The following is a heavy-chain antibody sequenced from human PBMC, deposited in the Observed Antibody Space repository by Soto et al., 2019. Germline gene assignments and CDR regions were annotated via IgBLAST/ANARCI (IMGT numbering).Heavy chain of an antibody. CDR1: GYSFTSYW. J-gene: IGHJ4*02. CDR2: IDPSDSYT. Sequence: GESLKISCKGSGYSFTSYWISWVRQMPGKGLEWMGRIDPSDSYTNYSPSFQGHVTISADKSISTAYLQWSSLKASDTAMYYCAREYYDFWSGYYPYYFDYWGQGTLVTVSS. CDR3: AREYYDFWSGYYPYYFDY. D-gene: IGHD3-3*01. V-gene: IGHV5-10-1*01.